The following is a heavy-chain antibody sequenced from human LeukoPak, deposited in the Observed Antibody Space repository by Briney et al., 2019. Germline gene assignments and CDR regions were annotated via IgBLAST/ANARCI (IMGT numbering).Heavy chain of an antibody. J-gene: IGHJ5*02. CDR2: IYHSGST. V-gene: IGHV4-30-2*05. Sequence: SETLSLTCAVSGGSISSGGYSWSWIRQPPGKGLEWIGYIYHSGSTYYNPSLKSRVTISVDTSKNQFSLKLSSVTAADTAAYYCAREDYTNWFDPWGQGTLVTVSS. D-gene: IGHD3-3*01. CDR1: GGSISSGGYS. CDR3: AREDYTNWFDP.